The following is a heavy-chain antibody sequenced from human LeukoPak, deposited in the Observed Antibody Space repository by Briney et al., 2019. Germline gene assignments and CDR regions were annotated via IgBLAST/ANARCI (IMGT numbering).Heavy chain of an antibody. Sequence: SETLSLTCAVYGESFSAYYWSWIRQPPGKGLEWIGSIYYSGSTNYNPSLKSRVTISVDTSKNQFSLKLSSVTAADTAVYYCARHGLLRYFAGRQAYYFDYWGQGTLVTVSS. J-gene: IGHJ4*02. CDR1: GESFSAYY. D-gene: IGHD3-9*01. CDR2: IYYSGST. CDR3: ARHGLLRYFAGRQAYYFDY. V-gene: IGHV4-34*01.